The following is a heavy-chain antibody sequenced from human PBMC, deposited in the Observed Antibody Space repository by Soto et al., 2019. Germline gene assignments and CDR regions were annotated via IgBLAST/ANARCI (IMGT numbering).Heavy chain of an antibody. Sequence: ASVKVSCKASGYTFTGYYMHWVRQAPGQGLEWMGWISPNSGGTNYAQKFQGWVTMTRDTSISTAYMELSRLRSDDTAVYYCARALRRDCSSTSCAFDIWGQGTMVTVSS. CDR1: GYTFTGYY. V-gene: IGHV1-2*04. J-gene: IGHJ3*02. CDR3: ARALRRDCSSTSCAFDI. D-gene: IGHD2-2*01. CDR2: ISPNSGGT.